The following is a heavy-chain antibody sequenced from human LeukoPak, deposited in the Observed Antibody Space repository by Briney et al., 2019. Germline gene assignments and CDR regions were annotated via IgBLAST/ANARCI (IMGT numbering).Heavy chain of an antibody. Sequence: SETLSLTCTVSGGSISSYYWSWIRQPPGKGLEWIGYIYYSGSTNYDPSLKSRVTISVDTSKNQFSLKLSSVTAADTAVYYCARDGYNGLVDYWGQGTLVTVSS. CDR2: IYYSGST. CDR1: GGSISSYY. V-gene: IGHV4-59*01. J-gene: IGHJ4*02. CDR3: ARDGYNGLVDY. D-gene: IGHD5-24*01.